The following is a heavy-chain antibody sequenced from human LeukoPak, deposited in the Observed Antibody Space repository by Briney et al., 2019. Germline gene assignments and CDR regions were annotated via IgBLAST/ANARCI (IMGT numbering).Heavy chain of an antibody. CDR2: IIPIFGTA. D-gene: IGHD6-19*01. CDR1: GGTFSSYA. J-gene: IGHJ4*02. CDR3: ARRHAGQWLDYFDY. Sequence: ASVKVSCKASGGTFSSYAISWVRQAPGQGLEWMGGIIPIFGTANYAQKFQGRVTLTRDTSTSTVYMELSSLTSDDTAMYYCARRHAGQWLDYFDYWGQGTLVTVSS. V-gene: IGHV1-69*05.